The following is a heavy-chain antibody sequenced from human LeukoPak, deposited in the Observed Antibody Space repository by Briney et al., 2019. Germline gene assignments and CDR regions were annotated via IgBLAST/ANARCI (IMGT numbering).Heavy chain of an antibody. CDR1: GGDISSGGYS. CDR3: ASYGYGKGWFDP. D-gene: IGHD5-12*01. CDR2: IYHSGST. Sequence: PSETMYLTCAVSGGDISSGGYSWSWMRQAPGKGLEWTGYIYHSGSTYSNPSLKSRVTISVDRSKNQFSLKLSSVTAADTAVYYCASYGYGKGWFDPWGQGTLVTVSS. V-gene: IGHV4-30-2*01. J-gene: IGHJ5*02.